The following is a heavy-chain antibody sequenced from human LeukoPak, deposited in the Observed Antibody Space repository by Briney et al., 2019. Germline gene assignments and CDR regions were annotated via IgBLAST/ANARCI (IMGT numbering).Heavy chain of an antibody. CDR3: AKDPRYCIGDSCYPNAFDV. Sequence: PGGSLRLSCAASGFTFSNYAMSWVRQAPGKGLEWVSAISGSGGNTYYADSVKGRFTISRDNSKNTLYLQMNNLRAEDTAVYYCAKDPRYCIGDSCYPNAFDVWGQGTMVTISS. J-gene: IGHJ3*01. CDR1: GFTFSNYA. V-gene: IGHV3-23*01. CDR2: ISGSGGNT. D-gene: IGHD2-15*01.